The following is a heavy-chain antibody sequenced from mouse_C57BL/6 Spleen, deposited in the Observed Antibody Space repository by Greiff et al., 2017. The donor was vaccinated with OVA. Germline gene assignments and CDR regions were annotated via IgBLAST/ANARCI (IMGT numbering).Heavy chain of an antibody. J-gene: IGHJ4*01. CDR2: INPNNGGT. Sequence: EVQLQQSGPELVKPGASVKISCKASGYTFTDYYMNWVKQSHGKSLEWIGDINPNNGGTSYNQKFKGKATLTVDKSYSTAYMELRSLTSEDSAVYYCARRAHYGSSPSHAMDYWGQGTSVTVSS. V-gene: IGHV1-26*01. CDR1: GYTFTDYY. CDR3: ARRAHYGSSPSHAMDY. D-gene: IGHD1-1*01.